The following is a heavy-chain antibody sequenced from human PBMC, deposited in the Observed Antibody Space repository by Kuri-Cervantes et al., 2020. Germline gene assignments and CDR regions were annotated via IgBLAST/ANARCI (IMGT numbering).Heavy chain of an antibody. CDR3: ARGDLVVTAIRGDYYYYGMDV. D-gene: IGHD2-21*02. CDR1: GYTFTGYY. Sequence: ASVKVSCKASGYTFTGYYMHWVRQAPGQGLEWMGWINPNSGGTKYAQKFEGRVTMTRDTSISIVYMELSRLRSDDTAVYYCARGDLVVTAIRGDYYYYGMDVWGQGTTVTSP. V-gene: IGHV1-2*02. CDR2: INPNSGGT. J-gene: IGHJ6*02.